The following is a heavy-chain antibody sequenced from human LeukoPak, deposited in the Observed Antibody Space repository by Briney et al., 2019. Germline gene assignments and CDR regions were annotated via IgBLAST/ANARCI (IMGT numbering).Heavy chain of an antibody. D-gene: IGHD3-3*01. CDR1: GYTFTSYG. V-gene: IGHV1-18*01. CDR3: ARDKEKWTIFGVVRPIRHKNYMDV. Sequence: GASVKVSCKASGYTFTSYGISWVRQAPGQGLEWMGWISAYNGNTNYAQKLQGRVTMTTDTSTSTAYMELRSLRSDDTAVYYCARDKEKWTIFGVVRPIRHKNYMDVWGKGTTVTVSS. CDR2: ISAYNGNT. J-gene: IGHJ6*03.